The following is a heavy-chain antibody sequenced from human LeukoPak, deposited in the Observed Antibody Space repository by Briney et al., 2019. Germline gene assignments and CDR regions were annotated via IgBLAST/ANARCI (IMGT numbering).Heavy chain of an antibody. CDR3: ARDLNNRFDP. J-gene: IGHJ5*02. CDR2: IYTSGST. Sequence: SETLSLTCTVSGDSITGYYWGWIRQPPGKGLEWIGRIYTSGSTNYSPSLKSRVTISVDTSKNQFSLKLSSVTAADTAVYYCARDLNNRFDPWGQGTLVTVSS. CDR1: GDSITGYY. V-gene: IGHV4-4*07.